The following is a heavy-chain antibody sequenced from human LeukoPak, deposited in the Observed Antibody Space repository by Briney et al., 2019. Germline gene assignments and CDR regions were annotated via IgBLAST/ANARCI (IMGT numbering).Heavy chain of an antibody. CDR2: IYPADSDT. CDR3: ARAGQENSFDY. Sequence: GESLKISCKGSGYSFSNYWIGWVRQLPGKGLEWMGIIYPADSDTRYSPSFQGQVTISVDKSITTAYLQWSSLKASDSAMYYCARAGQENSFDYWGQGTVVTVSS. CDR1: GYSFSNYW. V-gene: IGHV5-51*01. J-gene: IGHJ4*02.